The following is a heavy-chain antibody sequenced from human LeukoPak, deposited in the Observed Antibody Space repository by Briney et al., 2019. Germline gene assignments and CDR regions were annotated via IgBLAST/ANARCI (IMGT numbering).Heavy chain of an antibody. CDR3: ARGREYYYDSSGYYPLYFDY. D-gene: IGHD3-22*01. CDR1: GYTFTSYG. V-gene: IGHV1-18*01. J-gene: IGHJ4*02. Sequence: ASVKVSCKASGYTFTSYGISWVRQAPGQGLEWMGWISAYNGNTNYAQKLQGRVTMTTDTSTSTAYMELRSLRSDDTAVYYCARGREYYYDSSGYYPLYFDYWGQGTLVTVSS. CDR2: ISAYNGNT.